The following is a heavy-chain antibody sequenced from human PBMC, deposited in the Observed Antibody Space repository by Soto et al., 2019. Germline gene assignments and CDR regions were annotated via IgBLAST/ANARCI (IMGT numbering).Heavy chain of an antibody. CDR2: ISYDGSNK. V-gene: IGHV3-30-3*01. J-gene: IGHJ4*02. CDR3: ARDLSSSGWYSFDY. CDR1: GFTFSSYA. D-gene: IGHD6-19*01. Sequence: GGSLRLSCAASGFTFSSYAMHWVGQAPGKGLEWVAVISYDGSNKYYADSVKGRFTISRDNAKNSLYLQMNSLRAEDTAVYYCARDLSSSGWYSFDYWGQGTLVTVSS.